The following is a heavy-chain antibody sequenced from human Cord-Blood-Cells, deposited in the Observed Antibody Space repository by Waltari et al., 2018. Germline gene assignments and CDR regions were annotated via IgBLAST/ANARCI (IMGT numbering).Heavy chain of an antibody. J-gene: IGHJ4*02. CDR2: ISGSGGST. Sequence: EVQLLESGGGLVQPGGSLRLSCAASGFTFSSYAMSWVRQAPGKGLEWVSAISGSGGSTYCAYCVKCRFTISRDNSKNTLYLQMNSLRAEDTAVYYCAKVIGLRFLEWVFDYWGQGTLVTVSS. CDR1: GFTFSSYA. CDR3: AKVIGLRFLEWVFDY. D-gene: IGHD3-3*01. V-gene: IGHV3-23*01.